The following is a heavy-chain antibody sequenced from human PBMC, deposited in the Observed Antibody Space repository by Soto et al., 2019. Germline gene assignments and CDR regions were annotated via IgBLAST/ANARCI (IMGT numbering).Heavy chain of an antibody. Sequence: EVQLVQSGAEVKKPGESLRISCKGSGYSFTSYWISWVRQMPGKGPEWMGRIDPSDSYTNYSPSFQGHVTISADKSISTAYLQWSSLKASDTAMYYCARLPVPAARFYYYYGMDVWGQGTTVTVSS. CDR3: ARLPVPAARFYYYYGMDV. CDR1: GYSFTSYW. J-gene: IGHJ6*02. CDR2: IDPSDSYT. D-gene: IGHD2-2*01. V-gene: IGHV5-10-1*03.